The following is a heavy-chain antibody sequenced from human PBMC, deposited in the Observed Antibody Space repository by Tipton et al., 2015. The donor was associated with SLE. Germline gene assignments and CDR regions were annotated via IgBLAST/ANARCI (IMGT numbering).Heavy chain of an antibody. D-gene: IGHD5-18*01. J-gene: IGHJ5*02. CDR1: NYTISTDYY. CDR2: ITHSGGT. V-gene: IGHV4-38-2*02. Sequence: LSLTCIVSNYTISTDYYWGWIRQSPEKGLEWIGSITHSGGTDYRPSLKSRVTISMVTARNLFSLEVHSVTAADTAIYFCARGVPAMVWFDPWGQGTLVTVSS. CDR3: ARGVPAMVWFDP.